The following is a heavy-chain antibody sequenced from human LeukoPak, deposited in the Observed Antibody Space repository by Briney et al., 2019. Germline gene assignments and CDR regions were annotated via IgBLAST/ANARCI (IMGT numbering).Heavy chain of an antibody. CDR1: GFTFSNYW. D-gene: IGHD2-15*01. Sequence: PGGSLRLSCAAAGFTFSNYWMTWVRQALGKGLEWVANIKQDGSEKYYVDSVKGRFTISRDNAKNSLYLQMNSLRAEDTALYYCAREDQPRGTFDYWGQGILVTVSS. CDR3: AREDQPRGTFDY. V-gene: IGHV3-7*05. J-gene: IGHJ4*02. CDR2: IKQDGSEK.